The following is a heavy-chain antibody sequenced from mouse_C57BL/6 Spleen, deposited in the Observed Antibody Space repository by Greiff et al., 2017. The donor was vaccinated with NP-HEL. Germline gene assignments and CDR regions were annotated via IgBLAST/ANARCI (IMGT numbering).Heavy chain of an antibody. Sequence: VHVKQSGPELVKPGASVKISCKASGYSFTDYNMNWVKQSNGKSLEWIGVINPNYGTTSYNQKFKGKATLTVDQSSSTAYMQLNSLTSEDSAVYYCARITTVVDPFAYWGQGTLVTVSA. CDR1: GYSFTDYN. CDR3: ARITTVVDPFAY. V-gene: IGHV1-39*01. J-gene: IGHJ3*01. D-gene: IGHD1-1*01. CDR2: INPNYGTT.